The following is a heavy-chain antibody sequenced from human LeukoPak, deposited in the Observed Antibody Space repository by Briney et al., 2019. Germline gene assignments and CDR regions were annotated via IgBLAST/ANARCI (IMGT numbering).Heavy chain of an antibody. Sequence: GGSLRLSCAASGFTVSSNYMSWVRQAPGKGLEWVSVIYSGGSTYYADSVKGRFTISRDNSKSTLYIQMNSLRAEDTAVYYCARGTTALMDVWGKGTTVTVSS. J-gene: IGHJ6*03. V-gene: IGHV3-53*01. CDR2: IYSGGST. CDR3: ARGTTALMDV. CDR1: GFTVSSNY. D-gene: IGHD2-21*02.